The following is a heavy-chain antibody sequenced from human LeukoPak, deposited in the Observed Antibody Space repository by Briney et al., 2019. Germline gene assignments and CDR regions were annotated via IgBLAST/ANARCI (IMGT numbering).Heavy chain of an antibody. Sequence: TGGSLRLSCAASGFIFSSYSMNWVRQAPGKGLEWVSGISRDGTYPQYADSVKGRFTISRENSKQELYLQMSSLRVEDTAVYYCAKGGVAIAGAFDIWGQGAVVTVSS. CDR3: AKGGVAIAGAFDI. V-gene: IGHV3-23*01. CDR1: GFIFSSYS. D-gene: IGHD6-13*01. CDR2: ISRDGTYP. J-gene: IGHJ3*02.